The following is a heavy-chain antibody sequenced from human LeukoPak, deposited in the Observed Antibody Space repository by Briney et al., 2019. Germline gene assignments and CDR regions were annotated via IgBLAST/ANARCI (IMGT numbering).Heavy chain of an antibody. D-gene: IGHD2-15*01. J-gene: IGHJ6*02. CDR2: ISGSGGST. Sequence: GGSLRLSCAASGFTFSSYAMSWVRQAPGKGLEWVSAISGSGGSTYYADSVKGRFTISRDNSKNTLYLQMNSLRAEDTAVYYCAKDSYVVVVAASNSYYYYGMDVWGQGTTVTVSS. V-gene: IGHV3-23*01. CDR3: AKDSYVVVVAASNSYYYYGMDV. CDR1: GFTFSSYA.